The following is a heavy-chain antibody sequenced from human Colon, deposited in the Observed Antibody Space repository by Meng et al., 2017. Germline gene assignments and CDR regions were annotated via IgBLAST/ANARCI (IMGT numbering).Heavy chain of an antibody. CDR2: IYYSGST. D-gene: IGHD3-16*02. CDR1: GGSVSSGSYY. V-gene: IGHV4-61*01. Sequence: VPVLEAGPGLVMPSETLSLTCTVAGGSVSSGSYYWSWIRQPPGKGLEWIGYIYYSGSTNYNPSRKSRVTISVDTSKNQFSLKLSSVTAADTAVYYCARGMTNGITFGGVIVNWGQGTLVTVSS. J-gene: IGHJ4*02. CDR3: ARGMTNGITFGGVIVN.